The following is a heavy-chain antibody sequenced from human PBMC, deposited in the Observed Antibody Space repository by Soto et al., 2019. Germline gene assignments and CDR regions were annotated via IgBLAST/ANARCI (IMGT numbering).Heavy chain of an antibody. J-gene: IGHJ6*02. D-gene: IGHD4-4*01. CDR1: GGSFSGYY. Sequence: SETLSLTCGVYGGSFSGYYWSWIRQPPGKGLEWIGEINHSGSTNYNPSLKSRVTISVDTSKNQFSLKLSSVTAADTAVYYCARALRYSNYYYYYVMDVCGQGTWVTVSS. CDR3: ARALRYSNYYYYYVMDV. V-gene: IGHV4-34*01. CDR2: INHSGST.